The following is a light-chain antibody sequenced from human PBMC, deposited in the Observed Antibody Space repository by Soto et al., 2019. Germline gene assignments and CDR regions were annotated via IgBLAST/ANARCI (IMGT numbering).Light chain of an antibody. Sequence: QSALTQPASVSGSPGQSITISCTGTSSDVGGYNYVSWYQKHPGKAPKLMIYDVSNRPSGVSNRFSASKSGNTASLTISGLQAEDEADYYCSSYTSSSTLVLGGGTKVTVL. CDR2: DVS. CDR1: SSDVGGYNY. J-gene: IGLJ2*01. CDR3: SSYTSSSTLV. V-gene: IGLV2-14*01.